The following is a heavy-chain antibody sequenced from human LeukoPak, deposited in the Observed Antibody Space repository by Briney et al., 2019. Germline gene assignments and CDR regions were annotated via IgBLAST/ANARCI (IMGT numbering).Heavy chain of an antibody. CDR2: INHSGST. J-gene: IGHJ5*02. V-gene: IGHV4-34*01. CDR1: GGSFSGYY. Sequence: PSETLSLTCAVYGGSFSGYYWSWIRQPPGKGLEWIGEINHSGSTNYNPSLKGRVTISVDTSKNQFSLKLSSVTAADTAVYYCARRGAVVVAATRFDPWGQGTLVTVSS. CDR3: ARRGAVVVAATRFDP. D-gene: IGHD2-15*01.